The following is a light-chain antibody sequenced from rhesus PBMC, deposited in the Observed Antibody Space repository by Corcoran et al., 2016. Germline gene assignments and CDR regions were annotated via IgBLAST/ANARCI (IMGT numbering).Light chain of an antibody. V-gene: IGKV3-40*03. CDR2: SAY. CDR3: QQYNDLLWT. J-gene: IGKJ1*01. Sequence: EIVMTQSPATLSLSPGETATLSCRASESVGSYLAWYQQKPGPAPKLLVHSAYFRATGIPDRFSGSGSRTEFTLTISSLEPEDVGVYHCQQYNDLLWTFGQVTKVEIK. CDR1: ESVGSY.